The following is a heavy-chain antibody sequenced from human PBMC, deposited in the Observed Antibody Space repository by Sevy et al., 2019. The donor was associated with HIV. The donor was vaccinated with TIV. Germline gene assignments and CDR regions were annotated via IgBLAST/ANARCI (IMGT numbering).Heavy chain of an antibody. CDR2: MKEGGGQK. D-gene: IGHD3-9*01. V-gene: IGHV3-7*01. J-gene: IGHJ4*02. CDR3: ARDPDILSGYSSHYFDY. CDR1: GFSFSKYW. Sequence: GGSLRLSCAASGFSFSKYWMSWVRQPPGKGLEWVANMKEGGGQKNYLESVKGRFTISRDNAKNLEFLQMSNLRADDTAVYYCARDPDILSGYSSHYFDYWGQGTLVTVSS.